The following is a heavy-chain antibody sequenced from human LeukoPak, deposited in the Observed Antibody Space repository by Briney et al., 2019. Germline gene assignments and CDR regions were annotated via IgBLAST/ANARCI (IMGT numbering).Heavy chain of an antibody. D-gene: IGHD2-2*02. CDR3: ARGGTYCSSTSCYKGRYYYYGMDV. J-gene: IGHJ6*02. CDR2: INHSGST. Sequence: SETLSLTCAVYGGSFSGYYWSWIRQPPGKGLEWIGEINHSGSTNYNPSLKSRVTISVDTSENQFSLKLSSVTAADTAVYYCARGGTYCSSTSCYKGRYYYYGMDVWGQGTTVTVSS. V-gene: IGHV4-34*01. CDR1: GGSFSGYY.